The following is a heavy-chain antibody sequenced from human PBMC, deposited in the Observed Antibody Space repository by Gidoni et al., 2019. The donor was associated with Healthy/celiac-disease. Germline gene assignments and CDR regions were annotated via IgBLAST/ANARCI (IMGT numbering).Heavy chain of an antibody. CDR3: ARDVSGSKYYFDD. CDR2: IYYSGSP. D-gene: IGHD3-16*01. Sequence: QLPLQESGPGLVQPSETLSLTCTVSCGSISSSSYYWGWSRQPPGKGLEWIGSIYYSGSPYYNPSLKSRVTISVDTSKNQVSLKLSSVTAAETAVYYCARDVSGSKYYFDDWGQGTLVTVSS. J-gene: IGHJ4*02. V-gene: IGHV4-39*01. CDR1: CGSISSSSYY.